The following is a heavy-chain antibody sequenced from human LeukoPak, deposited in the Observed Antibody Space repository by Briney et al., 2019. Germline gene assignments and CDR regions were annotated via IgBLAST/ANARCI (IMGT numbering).Heavy chain of an antibody. CDR1: GLTFTSYAM. J-gene: IGHJ3*02. D-gene: IGHD6-13*01. V-gene: IGHV4-4*02. CDR2: IYHSGST. Sequence: SGGSLRLSCAASGLTFTSYAMSWVRQAPGKGLEWSGEIYHSGSTNYNPSLKSRVTISVDKSQKQFSLKMSSVTAADTAVYYCAREVSPGTHAFDIWGQGTMVIVSS. CDR3: AREVSPGTHAFDI.